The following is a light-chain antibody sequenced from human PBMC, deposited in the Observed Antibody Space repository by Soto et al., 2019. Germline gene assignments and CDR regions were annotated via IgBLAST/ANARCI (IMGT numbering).Light chain of an antibody. CDR2: DAS. Sequence: EIVLTQSPATLSLSPGERATLSCRASQRVSSYLAWYQQKPGQAPRLLIYDASNRATGIPARFSGSGSGTDFTLTISSREPEDFAVYYCQQRSNWPTVGGGTKVEIK. CDR3: QQRSNWPT. V-gene: IGKV3-11*01. CDR1: QRVSSY. J-gene: IGKJ4*01.